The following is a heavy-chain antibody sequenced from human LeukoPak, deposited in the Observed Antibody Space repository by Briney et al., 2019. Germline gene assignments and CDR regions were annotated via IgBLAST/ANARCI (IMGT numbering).Heavy chain of an antibody. CDR1: GYSLSSGYY. J-gene: IGHJ5*02. D-gene: IGHD3-10*01. CDR2: IYHSGST. V-gene: IGHV4-38-2*02. Sequence: SETLSLTCTVSGYSLSSGYYWGWIRQPPGKGLGGIGSIYHSGSTYYNPSLKSRVTISVGTSKNQFSLKLSSVTSADTAVYYCARASNMVRGVISDWFDPWGQGTLVTVSS. CDR3: ARASNMVRGVISDWFDP.